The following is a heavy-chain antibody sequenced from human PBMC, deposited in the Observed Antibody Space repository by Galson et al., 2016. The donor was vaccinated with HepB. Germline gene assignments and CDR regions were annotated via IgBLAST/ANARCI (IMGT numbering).Heavy chain of an antibody. D-gene: IGHD3-16*01. Sequence: SLRPSCAASGFTFNSYSMNWVRQAPGKGLEWVAYISSSSGTIYYAASVKGRFTISRDNAKNSVFLQMSSLRAEDTALYYCASFGDWDYYGLDVWGKGTTVTVSS. CDR1: GFTFNSYS. J-gene: IGHJ6*04. V-gene: IGHV3-48*04. CDR2: ISSSSGTI. CDR3: ASFGDWDYYGLDV.